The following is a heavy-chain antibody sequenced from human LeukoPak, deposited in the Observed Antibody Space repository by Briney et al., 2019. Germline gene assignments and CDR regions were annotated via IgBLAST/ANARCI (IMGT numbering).Heavy chain of an antibody. CDR1: GFTFSSYA. CDR2: ISGSGGST. Sequence: PGGSLRLSRAASGFTFSSYAMSWVRQAPGKGLEWVSAISGSGGSTYYADSVKGRFTISRDNGKNTMYLQMNSLRAEDTAEYYCAILACGSGSYNWCDPWGPGTLVTVSS. D-gene: IGHD3-10*01. CDR3: AILACGSGSYNWCDP. J-gene: IGHJ5*02. V-gene: IGHV3-23*01.